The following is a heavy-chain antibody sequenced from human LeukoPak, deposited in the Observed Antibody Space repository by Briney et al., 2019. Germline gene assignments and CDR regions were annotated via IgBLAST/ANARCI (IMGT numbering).Heavy chain of an antibody. Sequence: SETLSLTCTVSGDSISSGGSYWSWTRQHPGEGLEWIGYIYYSGTTNYNPSLKSRVTISVDTSKNQFSLKLSSVTAADTAVYYRARAACSSTSCYAGYYYGMDVWGQGTTVTVSS. J-gene: IGHJ6*02. D-gene: IGHD2-2*01. CDR2: IYYSGTT. CDR1: GDSISSGGSY. V-gene: IGHV4-31*03. CDR3: ARAACSSTSCYAGYYYGMDV.